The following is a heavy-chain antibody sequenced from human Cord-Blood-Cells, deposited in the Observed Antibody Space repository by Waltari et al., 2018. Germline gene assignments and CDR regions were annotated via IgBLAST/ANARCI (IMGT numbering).Heavy chain of an antibody. J-gene: IGHJ4*02. CDR1: GYSISSGYY. Sequence: QVQLQESGPGLVKPSETLSLTCTVSGYSISSGYYWGWLRQPPGKGLEWIGSIYHSGSTYYNPSLKSRVTISVDTSKNQFSLKLSSVTAADTAVYYCASVGAAAIDYWGQGTLVTVSS. V-gene: IGHV4-38-2*02. CDR2: IYHSGST. D-gene: IGHD2-2*01. CDR3: ASVGAAAIDY.